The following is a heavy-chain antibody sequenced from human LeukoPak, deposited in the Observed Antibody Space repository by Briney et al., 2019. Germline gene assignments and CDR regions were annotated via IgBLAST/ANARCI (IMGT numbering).Heavy chain of an antibody. V-gene: IGHV3-23*01. Sequence: GGSLRLSCAASGFPFTTFAMSWARQPPGKGLEWAPAITDTGTATYYAGSVKGRFTISRDNSKNTLYLQMNSLRADDTAVYYCARSMPNQFRGSFDTWGQGALVTVSS. CDR3: ARSMPNQFRGSFDT. J-gene: IGHJ4*02. CDR2: ITDTGTAT. CDR1: GFPFTTFA. D-gene: IGHD3-10*01.